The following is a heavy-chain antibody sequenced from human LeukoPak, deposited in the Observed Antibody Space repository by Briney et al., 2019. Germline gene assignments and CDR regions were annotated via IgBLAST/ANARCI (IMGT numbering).Heavy chain of an antibody. J-gene: IGHJ4*02. CDR2: INHSGST. V-gene: IGHV4-34*01. CDR3: ARGGDYDSSGYYRNSTFLFDY. D-gene: IGHD3-22*01. Sequence: SETLSLTCAVYGGSFSGYYWSWIRQPPGKGLEWIGEINHSGSTNYNPSLKSRVTISVDTSKNQFSLKLSSVTAADTAVYYCARGGDYDSSGYYRNSTFLFDYWGQGTLVTVSS. CDR1: GGSFSGYY.